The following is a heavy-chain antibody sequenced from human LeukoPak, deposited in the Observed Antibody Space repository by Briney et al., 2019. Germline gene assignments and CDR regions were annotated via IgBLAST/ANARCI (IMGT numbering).Heavy chain of an antibody. CDR1: GFTFRIYS. V-gene: IGHV3-21*01. CDR2: IGPSSGDI. Sequence: GGSLRLSCAASGFTFRIYSMNWVRQALGTGLEWVSSIGPSSGDIYYADSVKGRFTISRDNDKNSLYLQMNSLRAEDTAVYYCARDRGARGRGLAWGQGTQVTASS. J-gene: IGHJ5*02. D-gene: IGHD3-10*01. CDR3: ARDRGARGRGLA.